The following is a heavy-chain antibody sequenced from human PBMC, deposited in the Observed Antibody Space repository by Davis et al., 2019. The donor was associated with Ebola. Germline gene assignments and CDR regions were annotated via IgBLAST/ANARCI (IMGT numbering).Heavy chain of an antibody. CDR1: GFTFRSYW. Sequence: GESLKISCATSGFTFRSYWLAWVRQGPGKGLESVANINEDGSEKYYIDSLKDRFTVSRDNAKNMLYLQMSSLRVEDTAIYYCASYLVGWGRGTLVTVSS. CDR2: INEDGSEK. J-gene: IGHJ4*02. V-gene: IGHV3-7*01. CDR3: ASYLVG. D-gene: IGHD1-26*01.